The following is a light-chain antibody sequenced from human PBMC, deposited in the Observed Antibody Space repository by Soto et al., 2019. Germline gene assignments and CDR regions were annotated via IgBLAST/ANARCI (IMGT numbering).Light chain of an antibody. CDR3: SSYTSSNTLV. V-gene: IGLV2-14*04. CDR1: SSDVGGYDC. J-gene: IGLJ2*01. CDR2: DVS. Sequence: WLPITYKKNSSDVGGYDCVSWYQQHPGKAPKLMIYDVSSRPSGVSSRFSGFKSGDTASLTISGLQAVDEGDYYCSSYTSSNTLVFGGGTKVTVL.